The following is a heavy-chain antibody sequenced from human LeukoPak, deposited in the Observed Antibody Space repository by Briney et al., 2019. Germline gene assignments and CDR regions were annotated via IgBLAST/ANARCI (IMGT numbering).Heavy chain of an antibody. J-gene: IGHJ4*02. CDR2: IKQDGSEK. Sequence: GGSLRLSCAASGFTFSRYWMIWIRQAPGKGLEWVANIKQDGSEKYYVDSVKGRFTISRDNAKNSLYLQMNSLRAEDTAVYYCAGAHFDYWGQGTLVTVSS. CDR3: AGAHFDY. V-gene: IGHV3-7*01. CDR1: GFTFSRYW. D-gene: IGHD4/OR15-4a*01.